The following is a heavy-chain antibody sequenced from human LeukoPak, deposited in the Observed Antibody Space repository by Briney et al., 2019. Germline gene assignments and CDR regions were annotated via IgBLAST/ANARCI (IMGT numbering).Heavy chain of an antibody. D-gene: IGHD3-10*01. Sequence: SQTLSLTCTVSGGSISSGSYYWSWSRQPAGKGLEWIGRIYTSGSTNHNPSLKSRVTISVDTSKNQFSLKLSSVTAADTAVYYCARGITMVRGVMGRSADWFDPWGQGTLVTVSS. V-gene: IGHV4-61*02. CDR1: GGSISSGSYY. CDR3: ARGITMVRGVMGRSADWFDP. CDR2: IYTSGST. J-gene: IGHJ5*02.